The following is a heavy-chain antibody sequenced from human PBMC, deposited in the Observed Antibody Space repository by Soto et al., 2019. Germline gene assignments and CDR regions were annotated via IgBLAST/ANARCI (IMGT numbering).Heavy chain of an antibody. Sequence: EVQLVESGGGLVKPGGSLRLSCAASGFPFSSNTVNWVRQAPGKGLEWVASISSTSTYIYYADSVKGRFTISRDNAQSSLYLQMNSLRAEDTAVYYCSRENYYGSGPRGYDYWGQGTLVTVSS. CDR1: GFPFSSNT. J-gene: IGHJ4*02. CDR3: SRENYYGSGPRGYDY. V-gene: IGHV3-21*01. D-gene: IGHD3-10*01. CDR2: ISSTSTYI.